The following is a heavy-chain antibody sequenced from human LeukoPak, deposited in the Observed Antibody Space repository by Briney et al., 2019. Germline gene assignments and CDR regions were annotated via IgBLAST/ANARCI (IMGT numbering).Heavy chain of an antibody. J-gene: IGHJ4*02. D-gene: IGHD3-3*01. CDR3: AALTRESTPRSTWDFWSGYSDY. CDR1: GGSISSGSYY. V-gene: IGHV4-61*01. Sequence: SETLSLTCTVSGGSISSGSYYWSWIRQPPGRGLEWIGYIYYSGSAHYNPSLKSRVTISVDASRNQFSLKLSSVTAADTAVYYCAALTRESTPRSTWDFWSGYSDYWGQGSLVTVSS. CDR2: IYYSGSA.